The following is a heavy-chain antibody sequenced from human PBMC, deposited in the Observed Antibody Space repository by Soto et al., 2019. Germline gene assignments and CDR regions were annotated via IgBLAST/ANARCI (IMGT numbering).Heavy chain of an antibody. CDR2: IDPSDSYT. CDR1: GYSFTSYW. Sequence: GESLKISCKGSGYSFTSYWISWVRQMPGKGLEWMGRIDPSDSYTNYSPSFQGHVTISADKSISTAYLQWSSLKASDTAMYYCAIIRAYCGGDCSSSYGGVCRQGTTVTVAS. D-gene: IGHD2-21*02. J-gene: IGHJ6*02. CDR3: AIIRAYCGGDCSSSYGGV. V-gene: IGHV5-10-1*01.